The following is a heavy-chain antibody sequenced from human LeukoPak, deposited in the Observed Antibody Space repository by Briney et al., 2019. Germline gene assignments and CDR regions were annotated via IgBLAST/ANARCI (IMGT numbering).Heavy chain of an antibody. Sequence: GGSLRLSCAASGFTFSSYAMHWVRQAPGKGLEWVAVISYDGSNKYYADSVKGRFTISRDNSKNTLYLQMNSLRAEDTAVYYCARDYTPGNYDVLLWFGELSFDYWGQGTLVTVSS. J-gene: IGHJ4*02. CDR3: ARDYTPGNYDVLLWFGELSFDY. D-gene: IGHD3-10*01. CDR2: ISYDGSNK. V-gene: IGHV3-30-3*01. CDR1: GFTFSSYA.